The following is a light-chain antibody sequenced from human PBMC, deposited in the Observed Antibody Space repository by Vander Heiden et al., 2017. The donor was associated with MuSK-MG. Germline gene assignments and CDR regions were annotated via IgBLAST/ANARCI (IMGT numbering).Light chain of an antibody. CDR3: QSYDSSLSGSV. J-gene: IGLJ2*01. V-gene: IGLV1-40*01. CDR1: SSNIGAGYD. Sequence: QSVLTQPPSVSGALGQRVTISCTGSSSNIGAGYDVHGYQQLPATAPKLLIYGNSNRPSGVPDRFSGSKSGTSASLATTGLQAEDEADYYCQSYDSSLSGSVFGGGTKLTVL. CDR2: GNS.